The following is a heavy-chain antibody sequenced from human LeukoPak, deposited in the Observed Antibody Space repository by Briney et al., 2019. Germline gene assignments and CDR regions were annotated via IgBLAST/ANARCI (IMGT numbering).Heavy chain of an antibody. D-gene: IGHD6-19*01. Sequence: GGSLRLSCAASGFTFANYAMTWVRQAPGKGLVWVSRINSDGSSTSYADSVKGRFTISRDNAKNTLYLQMNSLRAEDTAVYYCARDLDSIAVAGPYGMDVWGQGTTVTVSS. J-gene: IGHJ6*02. CDR1: GFTFANYA. CDR2: INSDGSST. CDR3: ARDLDSIAVAGPYGMDV. V-gene: IGHV3-74*01.